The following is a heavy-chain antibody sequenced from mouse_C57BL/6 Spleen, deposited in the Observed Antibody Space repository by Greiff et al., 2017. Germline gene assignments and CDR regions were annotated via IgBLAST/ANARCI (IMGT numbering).Heavy chain of an antibody. J-gene: IGHJ4*01. CDR2: IYPGDGDT. CDR1: GYAFSSYW. CDR3: ARSEGQGYAMDY. V-gene: IGHV1-80*01. Sequence: VHLVESGAELVKPGASVKISCKASGYAFSSYWMNWVKQRPGTGLEWIGQIYPGDGDTNYNGKFKGKATLTADKSSSTAYMQLSSLTSEDSAVYFCARSEGQGYAMDYWGQGTSVTVSS. D-gene: IGHD3-3*01.